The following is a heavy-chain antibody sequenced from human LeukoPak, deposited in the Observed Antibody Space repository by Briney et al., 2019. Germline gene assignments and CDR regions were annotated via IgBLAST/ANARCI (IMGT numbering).Heavy chain of an antibody. Sequence: PGGSLRLSCAASGFTFDDYAMHWVRQAPGKGLEWVSGISWNSGSIGYADSVKGRFTISRDNAKNSLYLQMNSLRAEDTALYYCARRHLLRFLENDAFDIWGQGTMVTVSS. D-gene: IGHD3-3*01. J-gene: IGHJ3*02. CDR2: ISWNSGSI. CDR1: GFTFDDYA. CDR3: ARRHLLRFLENDAFDI. V-gene: IGHV3-9*01.